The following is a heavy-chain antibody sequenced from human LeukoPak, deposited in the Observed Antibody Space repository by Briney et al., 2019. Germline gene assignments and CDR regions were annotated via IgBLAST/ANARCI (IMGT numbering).Heavy chain of an antibody. D-gene: IGHD6-19*01. CDR2: INPNSGGT. Sequence: RASVKVSFKASGYTFTGYYMHWVRQAPGQGLEWMGWINPNSGGTNYAQKFQGRVTMTRDTSISTAYMELSRLRSDDTAVYYCARVNSAQWLVGFNFDYWGQGTLVTVSS. CDR3: ARVNSAQWLVGFNFDY. V-gene: IGHV1-2*02. CDR1: GYTFTGYY. J-gene: IGHJ4*02.